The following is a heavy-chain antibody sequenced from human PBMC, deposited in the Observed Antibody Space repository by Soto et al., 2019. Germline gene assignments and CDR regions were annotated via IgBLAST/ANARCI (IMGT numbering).Heavy chain of an antibody. J-gene: IGHJ4*02. CDR3: ATVFEH. CDR1: GITFSGFW. V-gene: IGHV3-74*01. CDR2: VDSGGSGT. Sequence: VPLVESGGGSVQPGGSLRLSCVASGITFSGFWMHWVRQVPGKGLVWVARVDSGGSGTSYADFVKGRFTISRDNAKNTLSLLLASLRVEDTAVYYCATVFEHWGQGIPVTVSS.